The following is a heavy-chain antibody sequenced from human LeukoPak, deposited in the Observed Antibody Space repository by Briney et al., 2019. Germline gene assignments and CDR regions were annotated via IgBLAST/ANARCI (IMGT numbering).Heavy chain of an antibody. D-gene: IGHD3-22*01. Sequence: PSETLSLTCAVYGGSFSGYYWSWIRQPPGKGLEWIGEINHSGSTNYNPSLKSRVTISVDTSKNQFSLKLSSVTAADTAVYYCAGIAANYYDSSGYYYPFDYWGQGTLVTVSS. J-gene: IGHJ4*02. V-gene: IGHV4-34*01. CDR1: GGSFSGYY. CDR3: AGIAANYYDSSGYYYPFDY. CDR2: INHSGST.